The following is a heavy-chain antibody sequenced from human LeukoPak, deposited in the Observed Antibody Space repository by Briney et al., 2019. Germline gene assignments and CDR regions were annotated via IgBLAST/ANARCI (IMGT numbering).Heavy chain of an antibody. V-gene: IGHV3-73*01. CDR3: TQSNY. J-gene: IGHJ4*02. CDR2: IRSKADNYAT. Sequence: GGSLRLSCAASGFTFSGSPVLWVRQASGKGLEWVGRIRSKADNYATAYAASVQGRCTISRDDSKNTAYLQLNSLKTEDTAVYYCTQSNYWGQGALVTVSS. CDR1: GFTFSGSP.